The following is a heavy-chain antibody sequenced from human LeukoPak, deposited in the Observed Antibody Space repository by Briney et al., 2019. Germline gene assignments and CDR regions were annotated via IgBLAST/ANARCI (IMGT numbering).Heavy chain of an antibody. D-gene: IGHD6-19*01. Sequence: GASVTVSCKASGYTFTNYYMHWVRQAPGQGLEWMGIINPSGGSTSYAQKFQGRVTMTRDTSTSTVYMELSSLRSEDTAVYYCARAERGSGWSGEFDYWGQGTLVTVSS. CDR1: GYTFTNYY. CDR2: INPSGGST. CDR3: ARAERGSGWSGEFDY. J-gene: IGHJ4*02. V-gene: IGHV1-46*01.